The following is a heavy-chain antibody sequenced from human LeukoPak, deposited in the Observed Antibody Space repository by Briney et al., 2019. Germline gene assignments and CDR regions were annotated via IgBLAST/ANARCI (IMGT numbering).Heavy chain of an antibody. CDR1: GGTFSSYA. Sequence: SVKVSCKASGGTFSSYAISWVRQAPGQGLEWMGRIVPILGIANYAQKFQGRVTITADKSTSTAYMELSSLRSEDTAVFYCAREEVVVAASPLDYWGQGTLVTVSS. D-gene: IGHD2-15*01. V-gene: IGHV1-69*04. CDR3: AREEVVVAASPLDY. CDR2: IVPILGIA. J-gene: IGHJ4*02.